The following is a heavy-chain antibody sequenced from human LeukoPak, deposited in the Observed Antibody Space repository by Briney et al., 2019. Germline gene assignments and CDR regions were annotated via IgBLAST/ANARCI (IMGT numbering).Heavy chain of an antibody. CDR3: ARGDPYYDILTGYQHYYYYYMDV. J-gene: IGHJ6*03. Sequence: ASVKVSCKASGYTFTGYYLHWVRQAPGQGLEWMGWINPNSGDTSYAQKFQGRVTMTRDTSISTAYMELSRLTSDDTAVYYCARGDPYYDILTGYQHYYYYYMDVWGKGATVTISS. V-gene: IGHV1-2*02. D-gene: IGHD3-9*01. CDR2: INPNSGDT. CDR1: GYTFTGYY.